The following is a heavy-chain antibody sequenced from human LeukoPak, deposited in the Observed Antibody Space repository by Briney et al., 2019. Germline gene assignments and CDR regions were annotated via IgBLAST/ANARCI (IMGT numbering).Heavy chain of an antibody. J-gene: IGHJ5*02. CDR2: IYSGGST. CDR1: GFTVSSNY. Sequence: QSGGSLRLSCAASGFTVSSNYMSWVRQAPGKGLEWVSVIYSGGSTYYADSVKGRFTISRDNSKNTLYLQMNSLRAEDTAVYYCARGGPDSSGYYSDHWGQGTLVTVSS. CDR3: ARGGPDSSGYYSDH. V-gene: IGHV3-66*01. D-gene: IGHD3-22*01.